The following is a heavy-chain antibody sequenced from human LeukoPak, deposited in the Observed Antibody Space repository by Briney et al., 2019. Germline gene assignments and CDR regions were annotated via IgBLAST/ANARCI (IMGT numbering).Heavy chain of an antibody. J-gene: IGHJ4*02. CDR3: ARVEYYDILTGSQYYFDY. CDR2: IHYTGRT. V-gene: IGHV4-59*11. D-gene: IGHD3-9*01. CDR1: GGSISGHY. Sequence: SETLSLTCTVSGGSISGHYWSWIRQPPGKGLEWIGYIHYTGRTDYNPSLKSRVTISLNTSKTQFSLKLSSVTAADTAVYYCARVEYYDILTGSQYYFDYWGQGTLVTVSS.